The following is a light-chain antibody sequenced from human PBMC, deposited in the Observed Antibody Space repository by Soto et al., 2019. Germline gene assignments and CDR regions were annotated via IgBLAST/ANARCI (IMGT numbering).Light chain of an antibody. CDR1: QSVSSN. J-gene: IGKJ1*01. V-gene: IGKV3-15*01. Sequence: EIVMTQSPATLSVSPGERATLSCRASQSVSSNLAWYHQKPGQAPRLLIYGASTRATGIPARFSGSGSGTEFTLTISSLQSEDFAVYYCQQYRTFGQGTRVDIK. CDR2: GAS. CDR3: QQYRT.